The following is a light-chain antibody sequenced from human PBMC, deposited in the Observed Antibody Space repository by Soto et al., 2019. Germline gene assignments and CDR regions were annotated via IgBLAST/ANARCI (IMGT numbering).Light chain of an antibody. CDR3: QQYNTYSSLT. V-gene: IGKV1-5*01. Sequence: DIQMTQSPSTLSASVGDRVTITCRASQSISSWLAWYQQKLGRAPRLLIYDASSLESGVPSRFSGSGYGPEFTLTISSLQPDDFATYYCQQYNTYSSLTFGGGTKVEIK. CDR1: QSISSW. CDR2: DAS. J-gene: IGKJ4*01.